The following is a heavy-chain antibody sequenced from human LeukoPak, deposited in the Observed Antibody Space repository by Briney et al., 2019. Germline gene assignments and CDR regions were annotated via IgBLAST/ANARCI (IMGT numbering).Heavy chain of an antibody. CDR1: GYTFTSFA. CDR2: ININTGNP. V-gene: IGHV7-4-1*02. Sequence: ASVTVSCKTVGYTFTSFAINWVRQAPGQGLEWMGWININTGNPTYAQGFTGRFVFSLDTSVSTAYLQISSLKAEDTAVYYCARQGDYWSGGYYFDYWGQGTLVTVSS. D-gene: IGHD2-15*01. J-gene: IGHJ4*02. CDR3: ARQGDYWSGGYYFDY.